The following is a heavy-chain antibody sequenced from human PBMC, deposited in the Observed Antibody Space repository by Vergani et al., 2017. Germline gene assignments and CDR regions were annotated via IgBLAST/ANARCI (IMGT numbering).Heavy chain of an antibody. V-gene: IGHV3-15*01. J-gene: IGHJ4*01. Sequence: EVQLVESGGGSVELGESLRLSCAASGFTFKDAWMSWVRQAPGKGLEWVGRIKSEAAGGTPDYAAPVKGRITISRDNSKNTVFLQMHSLRAEDTAIYYCVKEKIDLGSYFFDSWGHGILVTVSS. CDR2: IKSEAAGGTP. CDR3: VKEKIDLGSYFFDS. CDR1: GFTFKDAW. D-gene: IGHD2/OR15-2a*01.